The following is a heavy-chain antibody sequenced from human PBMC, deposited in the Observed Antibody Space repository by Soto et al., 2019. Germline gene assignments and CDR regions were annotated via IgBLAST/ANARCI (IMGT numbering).Heavy chain of an antibody. V-gene: IGHV4-39*01. Sequence: TSETLSLTCIVSGGSITTVHYYWGWIRQPPGKGLEWIGIVSYSGSTHYNPSLKSRATIYADTSNNQFSLRLISVTAADTAVYYCARLELAGDLSNNWFDPWGQGTLVTVSS. CDR3: ARLELAGDLSNNWFDP. D-gene: IGHD6-19*01. CDR2: VSYSGST. J-gene: IGHJ5*02. CDR1: GGSITTVHYY.